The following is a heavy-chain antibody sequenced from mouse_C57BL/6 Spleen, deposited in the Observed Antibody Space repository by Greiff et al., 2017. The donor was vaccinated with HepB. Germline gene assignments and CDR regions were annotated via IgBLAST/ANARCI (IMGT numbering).Heavy chain of an antibody. CDR1: GFSLTSYG. D-gene: IGHD1-1*01. CDR3: ASPIYYYGSSYGLGEFAY. CDR2: IWSGGST. J-gene: IGHJ3*01. Sequence: QVQLKQSGPGLVQPSQSLSITCTVSGFSLTSYGVHWVRQSPGKGLEWLGVIWSGGSTDYNAAFISRLSISKDNSKSQVFFKMNSLQADDTAIYYCASPIYYYGSSYGLGEFAYWGQGTLVTVSA. V-gene: IGHV2-2*01.